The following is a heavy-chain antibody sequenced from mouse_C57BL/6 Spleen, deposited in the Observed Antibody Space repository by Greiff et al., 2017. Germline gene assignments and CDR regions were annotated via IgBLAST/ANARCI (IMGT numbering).Heavy chain of an antibody. Sequence: VQLQQSGPELVKPGASVKLPCKASGYTFTDYNMDWVKQSHGKSLEWIGDINPNNGGTIYNQKFKGKATLTVDKSSSTAYMELRSLTSEDTAVDYCARKYSNYVYFDVWGTGTTVTVSS. CDR2: INPNNGGT. V-gene: IGHV1-18*01. CDR3: ARKYSNYVYFDV. D-gene: IGHD2-5*01. CDR1: GYTFTDYN. J-gene: IGHJ1*03.